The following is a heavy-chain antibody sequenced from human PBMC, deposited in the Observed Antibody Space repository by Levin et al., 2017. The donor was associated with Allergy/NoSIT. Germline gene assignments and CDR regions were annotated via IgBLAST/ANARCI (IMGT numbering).Heavy chain of an antibody. CDR3: AKGTGDI. J-gene: IGHJ3*02. Sequence: SLKISCAASGFTFDDYAMHWVRQAPGKGLEWVAGVSWHSADIGYADSVKGRFTISRDNAKNSLYLQMNSLRVEDTAFYYCAKGTGDIWGQGTVVTVSS. CDR1: GFTFDDYA. D-gene: IGHD3/OR15-3a*01. CDR2: VSWHSADI. V-gene: IGHV3-9*01.